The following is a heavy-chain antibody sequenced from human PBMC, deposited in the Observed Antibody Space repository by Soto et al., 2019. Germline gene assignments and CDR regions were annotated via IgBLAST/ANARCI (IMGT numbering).Heavy chain of an antibody. CDR3: ARDPAWGSLDY. CDR1: GVTFINSW. Sequence: GGSLRHSCAASGVTFINSWMSWVRQAPGKGLEWVADINPVESEKYYVDSVKGRFTVSRDNAKNSLYLQMNSLRVEDTALYYCARDPAWGSLDYWGLGTLVTVSS. J-gene: IGHJ4*02. D-gene: IGHD7-27*01. V-gene: IGHV3-7*01. CDR2: INPVESEK.